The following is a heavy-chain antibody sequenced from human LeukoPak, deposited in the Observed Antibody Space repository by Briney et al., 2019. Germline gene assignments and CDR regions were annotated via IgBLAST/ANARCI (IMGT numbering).Heavy chain of an antibody. J-gene: IGHJ4*02. D-gene: IGHD4-23*01. CDR1: GHTFTSYY. Sequence: ASVKVSCKASGHTFTSYYMHWVRQAPGQGLEWMGIINPSGGSTNNAQKFQGRVTMTRDTSTSTVYVELSSLRSEDTAVYYCARGYGGNSFYFDYWGQGTLVTVSS. CDR3: ARGYGGNSFYFDY. V-gene: IGHV1-46*01. CDR2: INPSGGST.